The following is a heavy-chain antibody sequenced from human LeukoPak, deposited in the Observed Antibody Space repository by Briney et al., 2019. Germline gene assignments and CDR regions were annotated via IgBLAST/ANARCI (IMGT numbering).Heavy chain of an antibody. J-gene: IGHJ4*02. V-gene: IGHV4-61*09. Sequence: SQTLSLTCTVSGGSISSGSYYWSWIRQPAGKGLEWIGYIYYSGSTNYNPSLKSRVTISVDTSKNQFSLKLSSVTAADTAVYYCARHVNSGTFDYWGQGTLVTVSS. CDR2: IYYSGST. CDR3: ARHVNSGTFDY. CDR1: GGSISSGSYY. D-gene: IGHD1-26*01.